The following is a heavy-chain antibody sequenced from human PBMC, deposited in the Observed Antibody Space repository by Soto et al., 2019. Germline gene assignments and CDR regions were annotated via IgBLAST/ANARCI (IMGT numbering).Heavy chain of an antibody. J-gene: IGHJ4*02. CDR3: ARDGALAARRPGSGADY. Sequence: QVQLVQSGAEVKKPGSSVKVSCKASGGTFSSYAISWVRQAPGQGLEWMGGIIPIFGTANYAQKFQGRVTITADESTSTAYVELSSLRSEDTAVYYCARDGALAARRPGSGADYWGQGTLVTVSS. CDR1: GGTFSSYA. D-gene: IGHD6-6*01. V-gene: IGHV1-69*01. CDR2: IIPIFGTA.